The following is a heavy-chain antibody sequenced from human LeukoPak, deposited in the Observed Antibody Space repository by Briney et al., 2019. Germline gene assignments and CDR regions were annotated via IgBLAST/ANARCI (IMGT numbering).Heavy chain of an antibody. V-gene: IGHV3-7*01. CDR3: ARDGEITPLDAFDI. J-gene: IGHJ3*02. CDR1: RFTLSTYW. CDR2: IKQEGSEK. D-gene: IGHD5-24*01. Sequence: PGGSLRLSCAPSRFTLSTYWMSWVRQAQGKGREWVANIKQEGSEKYYVDSVKGRFTISRDNAKNSLYLQMNSLRAEDTAVYYCARDGEITPLDAFDIWGQGTMVTVSS.